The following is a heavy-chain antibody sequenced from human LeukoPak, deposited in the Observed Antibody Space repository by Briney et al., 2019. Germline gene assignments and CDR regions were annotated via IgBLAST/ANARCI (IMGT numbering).Heavy chain of an antibody. CDR3: ARDDSGWYDY. V-gene: IGHV3-21*01. CDR2: ISSSSSYI. Sequence: GGSLRLSCAASGFTFSSYSMNWVRQAPGKGLEWVSSISSSSSYIYYADSVKGRFTISRDNAKNSRYLQMNSLRAEDTAVYYCARDDSGWYDYWGQGTLVTVSS. D-gene: IGHD6-19*01. CDR1: GFTFSSYS. J-gene: IGHJ4*02.